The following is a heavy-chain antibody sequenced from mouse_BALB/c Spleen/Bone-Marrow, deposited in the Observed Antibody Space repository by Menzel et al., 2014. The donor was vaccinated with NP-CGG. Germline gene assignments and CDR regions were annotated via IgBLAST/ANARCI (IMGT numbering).Heavy chain of an antibody. Sequence: VQLQQPGTVLARPGAAVKMSCKASGYTFSNYWMHWVKQRLGQGLEWIGTIYPGNSDTTYNQKFKGKAKLTAVTSTSTAYMELSSLTNEDSAVYYCTTLARSDFDYWGQGTTLTVSS. D-gene: IGHD3-1*01. CDR2: IYPGNSDT. CDR3: TTLARSDFDY. V-gene: IGHV1-5*01. J-gene: IGHJ2*01. CDR1: GYTFSNYW.